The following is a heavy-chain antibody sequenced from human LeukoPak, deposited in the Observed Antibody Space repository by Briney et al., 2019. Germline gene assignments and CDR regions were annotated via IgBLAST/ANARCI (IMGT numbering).Heavy chain of an antibody. J-gene: IGHJ4*02. Sequence: GGSLRLSCAASGFNFHYYGLHWVRQAPGKGLEWVAVIWYDGSNKYYADSVKGRFTISRDNSKNTLYLQMNSLRAEDTAVYYCARDVVVWGQGTLVTVSS. D-gene: IGHD2-21*01. CDR3: ARDVVV. CDR2: IWYDGSNK. CDR1: GFNFHYYG. V-gene: IGHV3-33*01.